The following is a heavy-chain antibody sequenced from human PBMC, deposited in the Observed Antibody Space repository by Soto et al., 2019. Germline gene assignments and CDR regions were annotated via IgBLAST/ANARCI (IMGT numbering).Heavy chain of an antibody. D-gene: IGHD3-22*01. CDR2: IGIGSSTK. CDR3: ARDQLYYNDISGRPLNAFDV. V-gene: IGHV3-48*01. Sequence: GGSLRLSCAASGFTFSSFHMNWVRQAPGRGLEWVAYIGIGSSTKYYADSVKGRFTISRDNAKNSLYLQMNSLRAEDTAVYYCARDQLYYNDISGRPLNAFDVWGQGTMVTVSS. CDR1: GFTFSSFH. J-gene: IGHJ3*01.